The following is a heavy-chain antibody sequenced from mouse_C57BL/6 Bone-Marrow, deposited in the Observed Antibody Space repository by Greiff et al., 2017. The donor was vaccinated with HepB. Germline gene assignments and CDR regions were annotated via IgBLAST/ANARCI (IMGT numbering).Heavy chain of an antibody. CDR1: GYSFTGYY. CDR3: ARIYDGYYGDWYFDV. V-gene: IGHV1-42*01. Sequence: EVQLQQSGPELVKPGASVKISCKASGYSFTGYYMNWVKQSPEKSLEWIGEINPSTGGTTYNQKFKAKATLTVDKSSSTAYMQLKSLTSEDSAVYYCARIYDGYYGDWYFDVWGTGTTVTVSS. CDR2: INPSTGGT. D-gene: IGHD2-3*01. J-gene: IGHJ1*03.